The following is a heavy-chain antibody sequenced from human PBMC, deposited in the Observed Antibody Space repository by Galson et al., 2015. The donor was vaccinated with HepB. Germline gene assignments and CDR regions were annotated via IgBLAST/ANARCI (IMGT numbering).Heavy chain of an antibody. D-gene: IGHD3-3*01. J-gene: IGHJ3*02. CDR1: GFTFSSYG. Sequence: SLRLSCAASGFTFSSYGMHWVRQAPGKGLEWVAVIWYDGSYKYYADSVKGRFTISRDNSKNTLYLQMNSLRAEDAAVYYCASLYDFWSGYHNSPDAFDIWGQGTMVTVSS. V-gene: IGHV3-33*01. CDR2: IWYDGSYK. CDR3: ASLYDFWSGYHNSPDAFDI.